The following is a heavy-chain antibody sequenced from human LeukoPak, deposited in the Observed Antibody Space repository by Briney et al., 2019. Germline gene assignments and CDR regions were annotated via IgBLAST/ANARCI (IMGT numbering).Heavy chain of an antibody. D-gene: IGHD3-22*01. CDR3: AKGSYYDSSGSFYFDY. V-gene: IGHV3-23*01. Sequence: QAGGSLRLSCAASGFTFSSYAMSWVRQAPGKGLEWVSGISGSGDNTYYADSVKGRFTISRDNSKNTLNVQVNSLGTEDTAAYYCAKGSYYDSSGSFYFDYWGQGTLVTVSS. CDR2: ISGSGDNT. J-gene: IGHJ4*02. CDR1: GFTFSSYA.